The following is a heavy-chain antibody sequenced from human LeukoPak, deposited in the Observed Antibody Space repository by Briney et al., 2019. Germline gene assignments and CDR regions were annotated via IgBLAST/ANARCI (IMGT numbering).Heavy chain of an antibody. D-gene: IGHD2-15*01. CDR3: ARDRSADIVVVVAATPSWAFDI. CDR2: INPSGGST. Sequence: ASAKVSCKASGYTFTSYYMHWVRQAPGQGLEWMGIINPSGGSTSYAQKFQGRVTMTRDMSTSTVYMELSSLRSEDTAVYYCARDRSADIVVVVAATPSWAFDIWGQGTMVTVSS. J-gene: IGHJ3*02. CDR1: GYTFTSYY. V-gene: IGHV1-46*01.